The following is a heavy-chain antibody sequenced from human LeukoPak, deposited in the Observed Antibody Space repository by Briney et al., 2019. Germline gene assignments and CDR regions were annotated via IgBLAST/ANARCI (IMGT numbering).Heavy chain of an antibody. J-gene: IGHJ6*03. CDR2: IYTSGST. CDR1: GGSISSYY. Sequence: PSETLSLTCTVSGGSISSYYWSWIRQPAGKGLEWIGRIYTSGSTNYNPSLKSRVTMSVDTSKNQFSLKLSSVTAADTAVYYCARDPRYCSSTSCPRPYYYYMDVWGKGTTVTVSS. CDR3: ARDPRYCSSTSCPRPYYYYMDV. D-gene: IGHD2-2*01. V-gene: IGHV4-4*07.